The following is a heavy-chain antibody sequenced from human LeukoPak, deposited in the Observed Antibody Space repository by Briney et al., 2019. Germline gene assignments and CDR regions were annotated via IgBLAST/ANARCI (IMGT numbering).Heavy chain of an antibody. CDR3: VRSPIGASAY. J-gene: IGHJ4*02. Sequence: ASVKVSCKPSGYTFTDSYIHWVRQAPGVGRQWMGWISPNNGYTKYAEDFQDRVTMTRDTSINTAYMELTGLTPDDTAVYYCVRSPIGASAYWGRGTLVTVSS. D-gene: IGHD3-10*01. CDR2: ISPNNGYT. CDR1: GYTFTDSY. V-gene: IGHV1-2*02.